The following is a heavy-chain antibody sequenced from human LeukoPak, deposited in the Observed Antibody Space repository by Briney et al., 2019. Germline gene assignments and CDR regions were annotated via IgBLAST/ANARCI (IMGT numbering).Heavy chain of an antibody. CDR3: ASPYGF. V-gene: IGHV3-30*04. Sequence: TGRSLRLSCAASGFTFSNYAMHWVRQAPGKGLEWVAVISYDGTNKYYADSLEGRFTISRDNSKNTLFLQMDSLRPEDTAVYYCASPYGFWGQGTLVTVSS. D-gene: IGHD3-10*01. CDR1: GFTFSNYA. CDR2: ISYDGTNK. J-gene: IGHJ4*02.